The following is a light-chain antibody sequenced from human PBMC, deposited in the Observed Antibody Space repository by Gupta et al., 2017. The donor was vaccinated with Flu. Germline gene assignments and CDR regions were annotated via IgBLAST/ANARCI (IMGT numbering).Light chain of an antibody. Sequence: EIVMTQSPATLSVSPGERVTLSCRASQSITHNIAWYQQKPGQAPSLLIYNASTRATGIPARFSGSWSGTEFILTIISLQSEDFAVYYCQHECYWPWTFGQGTKVEIK. CDR2: NAS. CDR3: QHECYWPWT. CDR1: QSITHN. J-gene: IGKJ1*01. V-gene: IGKV3-15*01.